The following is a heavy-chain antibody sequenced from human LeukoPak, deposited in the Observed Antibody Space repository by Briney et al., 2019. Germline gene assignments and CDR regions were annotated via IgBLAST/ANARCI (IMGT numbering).Heavy chain of an antibody. V-gene: IGHV3-30-3*01. CDR3: AREIVVVPAAIFDY. CDR2: ISYDGSNK. D-gene: IGHD2-2*01. Sequence: GRSLRLSCAASGFTFDDYAMHWVRQAPGKGLEWVAVISYDGSNKYYADSVKGRFTISRDNSKNTLYLQMNSLRAEDTAVYYCAREIVVVPAAIFDYWGQGTLVTVSS. CDR1: GFTFDDYA. J-gene: IGHJ4*02.